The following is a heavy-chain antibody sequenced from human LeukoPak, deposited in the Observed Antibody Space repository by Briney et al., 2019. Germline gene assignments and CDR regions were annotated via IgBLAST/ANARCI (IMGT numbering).Heavy chain of an antibody. CDR3: ARLVGATEDY. CDR2: IYYSGST. V-gene: IGHV4-59*12. CDR1: GGSISSYY. D-gene: IGHD1-26*01. Sequence: SETLSLTCTVSGGSISSYYWSWIRQPPGKGLEWIGYIYYSGSTNYNPSLKSRVTISVDTSKNQFSLKLSSVTAADTAVYYCARLVGATEDYWGQGTLVTVSS. J-gene: IGHJ4*02.